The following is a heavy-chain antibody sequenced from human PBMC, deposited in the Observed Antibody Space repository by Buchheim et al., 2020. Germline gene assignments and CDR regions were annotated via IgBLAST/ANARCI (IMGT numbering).Heavy chain of an antibody. Sequence: QVQLVESGGGVVQPGRSLRLSCAASGFTFSSYGMHWVRQAPGKGLEWVAFIRYDGSNKYYADSVKGRFSISRDNSKNRLYLQMNSLRAEDTAVYYCATYLIADPGVFDPWGQGTL. D-gene: IGHD2-21*01. CDR2: IRYDGSNK. J-gene: IGHJ5*02. CDR1: GFTFSSYG. V-gene: IGHV3-30*02. CDR3: ATYLIADPGVFDP.